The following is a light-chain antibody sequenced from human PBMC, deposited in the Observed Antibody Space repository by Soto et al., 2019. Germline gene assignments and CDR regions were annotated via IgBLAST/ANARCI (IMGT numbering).Light chain of an antibody. CDR3: SSYTSSNTLI. CDR2: EVT. CDR1: SSDVGGYNY. V-gene: IGLV2-14*01. Sequence: QSALTQPASVSGSPGQSITISCTGTSSDVGGYNYVSWYQQYPGKAPKVMIYEVTNRPSGASNRFSGSKSGNTASLTISVLQAEDEADYYCSSYTSSNTLIFGGGTKVTVL. J-gene: IGLJ2*01.